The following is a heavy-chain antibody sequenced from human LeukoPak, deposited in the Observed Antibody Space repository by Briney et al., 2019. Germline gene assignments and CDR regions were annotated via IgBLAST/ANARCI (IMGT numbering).Heavy chain of an antibody. V-gene: IGHV5-51*01. CDR3: ARQLRYRSGASCYNHAFDI. Sequence: GESLKISCKGSAYSFTSYWIGWVRQMPGKDLEWMGIIYPGDSDTRYSPSFQGQVTISVDKSISTAYLQWSSLKASDTAMYYCARQLRYRSGASCYNHAFDIWGQGTMVTVSS. J-gene: IGHJ3*02. D-gene: IGHD2-15*01. CDR1: AYSFTSYW. CDR2: IYPGDSDT.